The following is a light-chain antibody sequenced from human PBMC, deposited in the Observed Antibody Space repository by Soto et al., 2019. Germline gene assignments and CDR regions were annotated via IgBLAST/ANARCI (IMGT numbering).Light chain of an antibody. V-gene: IGKV3-15*01. Sequence: EIVMTQSPATLSVSPGERATLSCRASQSVSSKLAWYQQKPGQAPRLLIYGASTRATGIPARFSGSGSGTEFTLTISSLQSEDFAVYYCQQYNNWPVAFGQGTKVEIK. CDR1: QSVSSK. CDR2: GAS. CDR3: QQYNNWPVA. J-gene: IGKJ1*01.